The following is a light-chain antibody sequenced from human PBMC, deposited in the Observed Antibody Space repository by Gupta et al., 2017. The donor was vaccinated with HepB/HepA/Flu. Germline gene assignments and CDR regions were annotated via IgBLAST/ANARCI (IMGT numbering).Light chain of an antibody. Sequence: SYELPQPPSVSVSPGQTATITCSGDKLGDNYACWYQQKPGQSPVLVIYQDSKRPSGIPERFSGSNSGNTATLTISGTQAMDEADYYCQAWDSSTAVFGTGTKVTVL. CDR3: QAWDSSTAV. V-gene: IGLV3-1*01. CDR2: QDS. CDR1: KLGDNY. J-gene: IGLJ1*01.